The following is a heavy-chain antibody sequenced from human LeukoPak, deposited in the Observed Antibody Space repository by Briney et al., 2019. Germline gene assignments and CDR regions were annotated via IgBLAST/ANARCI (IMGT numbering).Heavy chain of an antibody. CDR1: GFTFSSYA. Sequence: GGSLRLSCAASGFTFSSYAMSWVRQAPGKGLEWVSAISGSGDSTYYADSVKGRFTISRDNSKNTLYLQMNSLRAEDTAVYYCAKDDGWLRYYPDYWGQGTLVTVSS. CDR2: ISGSGDST. J-gene: IGHJ4*02. V-gene: IGHV3-23*01. D-gene: IGHD5-12*01. CDR3: AKDDGWLRYYPDY.